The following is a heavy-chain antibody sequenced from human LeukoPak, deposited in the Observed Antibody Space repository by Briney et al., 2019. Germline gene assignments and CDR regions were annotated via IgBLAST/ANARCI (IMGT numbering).Heavy chain of an antibody. CDR1: GFTFSSYS. J-gene: IGHJ4*02. V-gene: IGHV3-48*01. D-gene: IGHD2-15*01. CDR2: ISSSSSTI. Sequence: GGSLRLSCAASGFTFSSYSMNWVRQAPGKGLEWVSYISSSSSTIYYADSVKGRFTISRDNSKNTLYLQMNSLRAEDTAVYYCAKDVLVVVAASFDYWGQGTLVTVSS. CDR3: AKDVLVVVAASFDY.